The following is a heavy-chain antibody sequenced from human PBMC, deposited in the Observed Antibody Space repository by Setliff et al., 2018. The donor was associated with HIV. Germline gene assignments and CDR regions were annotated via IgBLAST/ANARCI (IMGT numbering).Heavy chain of an antibody. CDR3: ARDRRDDYYLTAYFDS. J-gene: IGHJ4*02. V-gene: IGHV4-4*08. D-gene: IGHD1-26*01. CDR2: ISNYGSP. CDR1: GDSMIPHY. Sequence: PSETLSLTCLVSGDSMIPHYWSWIRQPPGRGLEWIGYISNYGSPSYSPSLESRVTILLDTSKNQFSLRLSSVTAADTAVYYCARDRRDDYYLTAYFDSLGQGTVVTVSS.